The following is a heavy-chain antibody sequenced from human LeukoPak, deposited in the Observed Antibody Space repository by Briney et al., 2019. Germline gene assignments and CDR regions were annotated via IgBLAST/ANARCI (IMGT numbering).Heavy chain of an antibody. V-gene: IGHV3-21*01. CDR2: ISSSSYI. D-gene: IGHD3-16*01. J-gene: IGHJ4*02. CDR1: GFTFSSYS. Sequence: GGSLRLSCAASGFTFSSYSMNWVRQAPGKGLEWVSSISSSSYIYYADSVKGRFTISRDNAKNSLYLQMNSLRAEDTAVYYCARDVEGGTFDYWGQGTLVTVSS. CDR3: ARDVEGGTFDY.